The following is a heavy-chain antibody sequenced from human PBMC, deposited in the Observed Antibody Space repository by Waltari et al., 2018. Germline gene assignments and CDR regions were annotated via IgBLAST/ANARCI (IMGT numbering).Heavy chain of an antibody. CDR3: ARDTGGDQVLYDY. V-gene: IGHV1-2*02. CDR1: GYTFTGAS. CDR2: INPNSGGT. Sequence: QAQLVQSGAEVKKHGASVKVSCKASGYTFTGASMTWVRQAPEKGLEWMGWINPNSGGTNYAQKFQGRVTMTRDTSISTAYMELSRLRSDDTAVYYCARDTGGDQVLYDYWGQGTLVTVSS. J-gene: IGHJ4*02. D-gene: IGHD2-21*02.